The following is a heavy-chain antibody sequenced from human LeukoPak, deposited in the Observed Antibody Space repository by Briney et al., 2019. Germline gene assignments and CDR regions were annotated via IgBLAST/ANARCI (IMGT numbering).Heavy chain of an antibody. V-gene: IGHV4-34*01. Sequence: SETLSLTCAVYGGSFSGYYWSWIRQPPGKGLEWIGEINHSGSTNYNPSLKSRVTISVDTSKNQFSLKLSSVTAADTAVYYCARGHRIGPSSRHKYNWFDPWGQGTLVTVSS. D-gene: IGHD6-13*01. J-gene: IGHJ5*02. CDR3: ARGHRIGPSSRHKYNWFDP. CDR1: GGSFSGYY. CDR2: INHSGST.